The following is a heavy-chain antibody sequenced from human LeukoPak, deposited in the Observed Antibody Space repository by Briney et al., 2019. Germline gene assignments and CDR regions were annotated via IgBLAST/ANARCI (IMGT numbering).Heavy chain of an antibody. CDR3: ARVYGSGSYYWNWFDP. CDR2: IYYSGST. CDR1: GGSISSYY. D-gene: IGHD3-10*01. J-gene: IGHJ5*02. V-gene: IGHV4-59*01. Sequence: SETLSLTCTVSGGSISSYYWSWIRQPPGKGLEWVGYIYYSGSTNYNPSLKSRVTISVDTSKNQFSLKLSSVTAADTAVYYCARVYGSGSYYWNWFDPWGQGTLVTVSS.